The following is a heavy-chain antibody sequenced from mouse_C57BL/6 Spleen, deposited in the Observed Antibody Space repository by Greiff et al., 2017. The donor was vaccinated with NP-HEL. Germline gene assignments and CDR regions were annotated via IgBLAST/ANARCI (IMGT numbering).Heavy chain of an antibody. CDR3: ARTHYYYVYYFDY. Sequence: EVLLVESGGGLVKPGASLKLSCAASGFTFSDYGMHWVRQAPEQGLEWVAYISSGSSTIYYADTVKGRFTISRDNAKNTLFLQMTSLRSEDTAMYYCARTHYYYVYYFDYWGQGTTLTVSS. CDR1: GFTFSDYG. D-gene: IGHD1-1*01. J-gene: IGHJ2*01. V-gene: IGHV5-17*01. CDR2: ISSGSSTI.